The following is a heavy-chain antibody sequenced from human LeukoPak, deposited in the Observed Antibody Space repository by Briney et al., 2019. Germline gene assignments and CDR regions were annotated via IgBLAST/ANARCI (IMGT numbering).Heavy chain of an antibody. Sequence: SETLSLTCTVSGVSISSYCWSWLRQPPGRGLEWIGYIYYTGTTNYNPSLKSRVAISVDTSKNQFSLKLSSVTAADTAVYYCVRDKGDGTRPSSERFDYWGQGTLVTVSS. CDR2: IYYTGTT. CDR1: GVSISSYC. V-gene: IGHV4-59*01. D-gene: IGHD5-24*01. J-gene: IGHJ4*02. CDR3: VRDKGDGTRPSSERFDY.